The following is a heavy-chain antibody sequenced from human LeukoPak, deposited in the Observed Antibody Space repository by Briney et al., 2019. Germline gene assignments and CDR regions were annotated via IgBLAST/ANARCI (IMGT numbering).Heavy chain of an antibody. CDR3: ARDRSGYANDAFDF. Sequence: GGSLRLSCEASGFTFSDYAMHWVRQAPGKGLEWVAVLSYGGTNKYYADSVKGRFTISRDNSKNTMFLQMNSLRAEDTAVYHCARDRSGYANDAFDFWGQGTMVTVSS. CDR1: GFTFSDYA. D-gene: IGHD3-3*01. CDR2: LSYGGTNK. V-gene: IGHV3-30-3*01. J-gene: IGHJ3*01.